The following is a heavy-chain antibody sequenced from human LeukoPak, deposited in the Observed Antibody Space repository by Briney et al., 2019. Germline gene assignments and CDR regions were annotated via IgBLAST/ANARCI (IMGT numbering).Heavy chain of an antibody. V-gene: IGHV3-64*01. CDR1: GFTFSSYA. CDR2: ISTNGGST. D-gene: IGHD6-13*01. CDR3: AGGSSWYRGIDY. Sequence: GGSLRLSCAASGFTFSSYAMYWVRQAPGKGLEYVSAISTNGGSTYYANSVKGRFTISRDNSKNTLYLQMGSLRAEDMAVYYCAGGSSWYRGIDYWGQGTLVTVSS. J-gene: IGHJ4*02.